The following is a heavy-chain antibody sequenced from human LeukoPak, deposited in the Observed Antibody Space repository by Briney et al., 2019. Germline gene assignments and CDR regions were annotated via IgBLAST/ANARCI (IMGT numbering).Heavy chain of an antibody. J-gene: IGHJ6*02. CDR1: GYTFTSYD. V-gene: IGHV1-8*01. CDR3: ARRDMVRGVIISYYYYGMDV. Sequence: ASVKVSCKASGYTFTSYDINWVRPATGQGLEWMGWMNPNSGNTGYAQKFQGRVTMTRNTSISTAYMELSSLRSEDTAVYYCARRDMVRGVIISYYYYGMDVWGQGTTVTVSS. CDR2: MNPNSGNT. D-gene: IGHD3-10*01.